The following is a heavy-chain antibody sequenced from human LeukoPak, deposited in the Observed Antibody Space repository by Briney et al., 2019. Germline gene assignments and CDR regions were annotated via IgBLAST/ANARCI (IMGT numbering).Heavy chain of an antibody. CDR1: GFSFSGYY. V-gene: IGHV4-34*01. CDR2: INHSGST. CDR3: ARLPLWFGEFGFDY. Sequence: SETLSLTCAAYGFSFSGYYWSWIRQPPGKGLEWIGEINHSGSTNYNPSLKSRVTISVDTSKNQFSLKLSSVTAADTAVYYCARLPLWFGEFGFDYWGQGTLVTVSS. D-gene: IGHD3-10*01. J-gene: IGHJ4*02.